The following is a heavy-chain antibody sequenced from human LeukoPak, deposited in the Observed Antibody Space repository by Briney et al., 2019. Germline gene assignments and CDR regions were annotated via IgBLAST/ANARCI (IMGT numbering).Heavy chain of an antibody. Sequence: ASVKVSCKASENTFTGYIFTWVGRPPEQGLEWMGWINPNSGGTNYAQKFQGRVTMTRDTSISTAYMELSRLRSDDTAVYYCARSLSGSFDYWGQGTLVTVSS. CDR3: ARSLSGSFDY. CDR2: INPNSGGT. V-gene: IGHV1-2*02. J-gene: IGHJ4*02. D-gene: IGHD1-26*01. CDR1: ENTFTGYI.